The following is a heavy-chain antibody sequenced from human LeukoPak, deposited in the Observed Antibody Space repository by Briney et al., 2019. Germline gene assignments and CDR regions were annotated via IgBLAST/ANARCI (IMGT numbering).Heavy chain of an antibody. D-gene: IGHD6-13*01. CDR3: AKDTTYSSRGAFDI. J-gene: IGHJ3*02. CDR2: ISSSSSYI. CDR1: GFTVSTYN. V-gene: IGHV3-21*04. Sequence: PGGSLRLSCAVSGFTVSTYNMNWVRQAPGKGLEWVSSISSSSSYIYYADSVKGRFTISRDNAKNSLYLQMNSLRAEDMALYYCAKDTTYSSRGAFDIWGQGTMVTVSS.